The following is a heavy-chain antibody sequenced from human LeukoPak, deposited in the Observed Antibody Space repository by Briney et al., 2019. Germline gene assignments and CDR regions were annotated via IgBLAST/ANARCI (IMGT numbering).Heavy chain of an antibody. CDR1: GFTFSSYA. V-gene: IGHV3-23*01. Sequence: GGSLRLSCAASGFTFSSYAMSWVRQAPGKGLEWVSAISGSGGGTYYADSVKGRFAISRDNSKNTLYLQMNSLIAEDTAVYYCAKSSGWYLENWFDPWGQGTLVTVSS. CDR2: ISGSGGGT. J-gene: IGHJ5*02. CDR3: AKSSGWYLENWFDP. D-gene: IGHD6-19*01.